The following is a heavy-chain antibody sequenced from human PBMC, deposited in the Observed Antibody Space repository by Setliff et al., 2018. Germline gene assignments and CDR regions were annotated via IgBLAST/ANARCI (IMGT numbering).Heavy chain of an antibody. V-gene: IGHV1-24*01. CDR3: ARDSRGLVPAAIEGSYYYYGMDV. CDR1: GYTLTELS. D-gene: IGHD2-2*02. CDR2: FDPDDGET. Sequence: ASVKVSCKVSGYTLTELSMHWVRQAPGKGLAWMGGFDPDDGETIYAQKFQGRVTMTEDTSTDTAYMELSSLRSEYTAVYYCARDSRGLVPAAIEGSYYYYGMDVWGQGTTVTAP. J-gene: IGHJ6*02.